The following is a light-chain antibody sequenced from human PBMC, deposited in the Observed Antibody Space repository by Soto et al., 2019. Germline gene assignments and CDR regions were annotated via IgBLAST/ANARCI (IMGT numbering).Light chain of an antibody. J-gene: IGLJ1*01. CDR3: SSYTRSSTLEV. CDR2: DVS. V-gene: IGLV2-14*01. Sequence: QSALTQPASVSGSPGQSITISCTGTSSDVGGYNYVSWYQQHPGKAPKLMIYDVSSRPSGVSNRFSGSKSGNTASLTISGLQAEDEADYYCSSYTRSSTLEVFGTGTKLTVL. CDR1: SSDVGGYNY.